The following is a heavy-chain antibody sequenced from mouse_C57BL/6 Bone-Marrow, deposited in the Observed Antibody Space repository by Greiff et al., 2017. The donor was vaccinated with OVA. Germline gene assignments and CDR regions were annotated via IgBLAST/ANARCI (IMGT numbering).Heavy chain of an antibody. D-gene: IGHD2-5*01. Sequence: VQLQQPGAELVKPGASVKLSCKASGYTFTSYWMQWVKQRPGQGLEWIGEIDPSDSYTNYNQKFKGKATLTVDTSSSTAYMQRSSLTSEDSAVYYCAREGYYSNLYYAMDYWGQGTSVTVSS. CDR1: GYTFTSYW. J-gene: IGHJ4*01. V-gene: IGHV1-50*01. CDR2: IDPSDSYT. CDR3: AREGYYSNLYYAMDY.